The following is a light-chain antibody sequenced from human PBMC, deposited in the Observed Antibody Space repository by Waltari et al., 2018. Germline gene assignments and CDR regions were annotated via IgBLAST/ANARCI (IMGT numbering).Light chain of an antibody. CDR1: NIESES. V-gene: IGLV3-21*01. CDR2: DDD. Sequence: SYVLSQPPSVSVAPGKTATITCGGKNIESESVHWYQQRAGQAPLLVICDDDDRPHGIPGRFSGSSSGDTATLTIKWVGAGDEADYFCQVWILRDGHYVFGPGTKVTVL. J-gene: IGLJ1*01. CDR3: QVWILRDGHYV.